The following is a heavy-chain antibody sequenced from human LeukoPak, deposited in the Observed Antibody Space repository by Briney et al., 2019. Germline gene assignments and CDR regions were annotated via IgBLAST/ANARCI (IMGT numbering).Heavy chain of an antibody. J-gene: IGHJ5*02. Sequence: QPGGSLRLSCEASGFTFSSHWMHWVRQAPGKGLEWVAVIWYDGSNKYYADSVKGRFTISRDNSKNTLYLQMSSLRAEDTAVYYCVKGGSSGYRWFDPWGQGTLVTVSS. CDR2: IWYDGSNK. D-gene: IGHD3-22*01. V-gene: IGHV3-33*06. CDR1: GFTFSSHW. CDR3: VKGGSSGYRWFDP.